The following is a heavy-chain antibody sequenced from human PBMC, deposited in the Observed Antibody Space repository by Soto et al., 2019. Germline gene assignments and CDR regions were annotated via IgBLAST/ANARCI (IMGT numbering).Heavy chain of an antibody. Sequence: QVQLVESGGGVVQPGRSLRLSCAASGFTFSSYAMHWVRQAPGKGLEWVAVISYDGSNKYYADSVKGRFTISRDNSKNTLYLQMNSLRAEDTAVYYCARDPVAAAIHARWFDPWGQGILVTVSS. CDR2: ISYDGSNK. CDR1: GFTFSSYA. CDR3: ARDPVAAAIHARWFDP. D-gene: IGHD6-13*01. J-gene: IGHJ5*02. V-gene: IGHV3-30-3*01.